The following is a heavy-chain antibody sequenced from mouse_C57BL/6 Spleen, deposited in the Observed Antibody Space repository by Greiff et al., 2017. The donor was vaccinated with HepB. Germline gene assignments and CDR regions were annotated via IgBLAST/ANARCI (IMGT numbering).Heavy chain of an antibody. CDR2: IDPSDSYT. CDR1: GYTFTSYW. J-gene: IGHJ4*01. D-gene: IGHD2-4*01. Sequence: VQLQQPGAELVRPGTSVKLSCKASGYTFTSYWMHWVKQRPGQGLEWIGVIDPSDSYTNYNQKFKGKATLTVDTSSSTAYMQLSSLTSEDSAVYYCARDYDYDVGYAMDYWGQGTSVTVSS. CDR3: ARDYDYDVGYAMDY. V-gene: IGHV1-59*01.